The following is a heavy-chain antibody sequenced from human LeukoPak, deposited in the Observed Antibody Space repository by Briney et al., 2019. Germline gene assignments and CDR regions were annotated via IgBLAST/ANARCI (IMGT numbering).Heavy chain of an antibody. Sequence: TSETLSLTCAVYGGSFSGYYWSWIRQPPGKGLEWIGEINHSGSTNYNPSLKSRVTISVDTSKNQFSLKLSSVTAADTAVYYCARGSYDSSGYYSNYFDYWGQGTLVTVSS. V-gene: IGHV4-34*01. CDR3: ARGSYDSSGYYSNYFDY. CDR2: INHSGST. CDR1: GGSFSGYY. D-gene: IGHD3-22*01. J-gene: IGHJ4*02.